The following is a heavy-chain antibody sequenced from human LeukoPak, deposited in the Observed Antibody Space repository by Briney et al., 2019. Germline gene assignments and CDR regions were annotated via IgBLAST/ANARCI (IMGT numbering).Heavy chain of an antibody. D-gene: IGHD3-22*01. CDR3: ARDRGRYDSSGYYYEGYFDY. V-gene: IGHV3-21*01. J-gene: IGHJ4*02. CDR2: ISSRSSYI. CDR1: GFTFSTYS. Sequence: GSLRLSCAASGFTFSTYSMNWVRQAPGKGLEWVSCISSRSSYIYYADSVKGRFTISRDNAKNSLYLQMNSLRAEDTAVYYCARDRGRYDSSGYYYEGYFDYWGQGTLVTVSS.